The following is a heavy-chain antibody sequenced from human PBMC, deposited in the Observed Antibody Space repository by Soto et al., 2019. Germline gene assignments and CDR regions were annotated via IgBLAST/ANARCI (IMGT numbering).Heavy chain of an antibody. J-gene: IGHJ5*02. CDR3: ATCSSWFSPFFGS. CDR1: GFSFTIYA. CDR2: ISGSGGST. D-gene: IGHD2-2*01. V-gene: IGHV3-23*01. Sequence: GGSLRLSCAASGFSFTIYAMCWVRQTPGKGLEWVSGISGSGGSTYYADSVKGRFTVSRDNSKNTLYLQMNSLRAEDTALYYCATCSSWFSPFFGSWGQGALVTVSS.